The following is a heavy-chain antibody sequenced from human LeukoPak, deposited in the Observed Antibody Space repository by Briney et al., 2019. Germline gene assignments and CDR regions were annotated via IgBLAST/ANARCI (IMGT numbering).Heavy chain of an antibody. CDR1: GFTFSSYS. D-gene: IGHD1-26*01. CDR3: AKDPGWELEPPFDY. V-gene: IGHV3-23*01. Sequence: GGSLRLSCAASGFTFSSYSMNWVRQAPGKGLEWVSYISGSGGSTYYADSVKGRFTISRDNSKNTLYLQMNSLRAEDTAVYYCAKDPGWELEPPFDYWGQGTLVTVSS. CDR2: ISGSGGST. J-gene: IGHJ4*02.